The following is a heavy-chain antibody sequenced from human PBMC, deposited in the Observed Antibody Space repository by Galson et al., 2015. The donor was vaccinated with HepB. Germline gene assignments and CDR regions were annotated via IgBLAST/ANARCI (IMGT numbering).Heavy chain of an antibody. CDR1: GYSFTSYD. CDR3: VKRGSGLVWDRGQYEYLDV. J-gene: IGHJ6*03. CDR2: MNPNSGAT. V-gene: IGHV1-8*01. D-gene: IGHD3-16*01. Sequence: SVKVSCKASGYSFTSYDINWVRQAAGQGLEWMGWMNPNSGATGLAQKFQGRVIMTRNTSISTAYMEMSSLRSEDTALYYCVKRGSGLVWDRGQYEYLDVRSKGTAVTVSS.